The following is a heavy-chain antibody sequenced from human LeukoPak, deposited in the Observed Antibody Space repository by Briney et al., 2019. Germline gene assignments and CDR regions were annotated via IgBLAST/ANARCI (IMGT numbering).Heavy chain of an antibody. CDR2: ISSSGSTT. CDR1: GFTFSDYE. Sequence: AGGSLRLSCSASGFTFSDYEMNWVRQAPGKGLDWVSFISSSGSTTYYADSVKGRFTISRDTGKNSLYLQMNSLRAEDTAIYYCARGTFSMYSSGWYVGDWGQGTLVTVSS. D-gene: IGHD6-19*01. V-gene: IGHV3-48*03. CDR3: ARGTFSMYSSGWYVGD. J-gene: IGHJ4*02.